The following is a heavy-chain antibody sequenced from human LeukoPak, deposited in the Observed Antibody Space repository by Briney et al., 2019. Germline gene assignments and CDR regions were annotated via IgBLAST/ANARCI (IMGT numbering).Heavy chain of an antibody. J-gene: IGHJ6*03. CDR2: INPSGGST. CDR3: AREMKLLWFGELYYYYMDV. D-gene: IGHD3-10*01. Sequence: ASVKVSCKASGYTFTSYYMHWVRQAPGQGREWMGIINPSGGSTSYAQKFQGRVTMTRDMSTSTVYMELSSLRSEDTAVYYCAREMKLLWFGELYYYYMDVWGKGTTVTVSS. V-gene: IGHV1-46*01. CDR1: GYTFTSYY.